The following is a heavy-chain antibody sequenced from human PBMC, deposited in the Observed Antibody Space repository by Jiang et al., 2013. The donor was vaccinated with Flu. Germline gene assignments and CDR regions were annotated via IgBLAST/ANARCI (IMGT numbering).Heavy chain of an antibody. CDR3: ATLRGSTYDTYLADY. CDR2: LWHDGSNK. V-gene: IGHV3-30*02. J-gene: IGHJ4*02. D-gene: IGHD2-2*01. Sequence: VQLVESGGGVVQPGGSLRLSCAASGFTFGYYAMHWVRQSPGKGLEWVASLWHDGSNKFYVDSVRGRFTISRDNSRNKLYLQMNSLRPEDTAVYYCATLRGSTYDTYLADYWGQGTLVTVSS. CDR1: GFTFGYYA.